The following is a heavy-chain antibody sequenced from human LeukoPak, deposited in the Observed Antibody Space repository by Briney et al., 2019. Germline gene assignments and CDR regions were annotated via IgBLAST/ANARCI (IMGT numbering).Heavy chain of an antibody. CDR2: IRYDGSNK. Sequence: GGSLRLSCVASGFTFSNYGMHWVRQAPGKGLEWVAFIRYDGSNKYYADSVKGRFTISRDNSKNTLYLQMNSLRAEDTAVYYCAKDGRGSLDYWGQGALVTVSS. D-gene: IGHD3-10*01. J-gene: IGHJ4*02. CDR1: GFTFSNYG. CDR3: AKDGRGSLDY. V-gene: IGHV3-30*02.